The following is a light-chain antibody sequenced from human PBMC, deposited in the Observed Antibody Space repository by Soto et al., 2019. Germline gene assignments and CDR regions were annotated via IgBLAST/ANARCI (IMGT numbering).Light chain of an antibody. V-gene: IGKV1-39*01. CDR2: AAS. CDR3: QSYSTPLT. Sequence: IQMTQSPSSLSASVGDRVTITCRASQSISSYLSWYQQKPGKAPKLLISAASSLQSGVPSRFRGSGSGTDFTLTISSLQPEDFATYYCQSYSTPLTFGGGTKVEIK. J-gene: IGKJ4*01. CDR1: QSISSY.